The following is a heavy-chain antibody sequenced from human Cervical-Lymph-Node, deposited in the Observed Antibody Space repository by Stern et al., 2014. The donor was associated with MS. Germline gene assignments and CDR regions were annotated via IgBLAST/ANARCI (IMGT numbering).Heavy chain of an antibody. CDR2: ISSSGGT. D-gene: IGHD6-6*01. J-gene: IGHJ4*02. CDR3: ARGYTTSSGRPDY. CDR1: GGSTSSYY. V-gene: IGHV4-59*08. Sequence: QVQLQESGPGLVKPSETLSLTCTVSGGSTSSYYWSWIRQPPGKGLEWIGYISSSGGTKYNPSLKSRVTIPPDPSKNQFSLNLSPVTAADTAVYYCARGYTTSSGRPDYWGQGTLVTVSS.